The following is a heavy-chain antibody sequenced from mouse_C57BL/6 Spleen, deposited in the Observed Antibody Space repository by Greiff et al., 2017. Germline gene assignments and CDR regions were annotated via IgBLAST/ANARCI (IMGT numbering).Heavy chain of an antibody. CDR2: INPNNGGT. D-gene: IGHD4-1*01. CDR1: GYTFTDYY. J-gene: IGHJ3*01. Sequence: EVQLQQSGPELVKPGASVKISCKASGYTFTDYYMNWVKQSHGKSLEWIGDINPNNGGTSYNQKFKGKATLTVDKSSSTAYMELRSLTSEDSAVYYCASLGLAYWGQGTLVTVSA. CDR3: ASLGLAY. V-gene: IGHV1-26*01.